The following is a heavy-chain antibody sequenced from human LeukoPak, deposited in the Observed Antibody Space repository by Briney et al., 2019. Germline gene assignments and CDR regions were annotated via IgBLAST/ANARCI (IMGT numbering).Heavy chain of an antibody. D-gene: IGHD6-19*01. J-gene: IGHJ5*02. CDR1: GGTFSSYA. V-gene: IGHV1-69*13. Sequence: GASVKVSCKASGGTFSSYAISWVRQAPGQGLEWMGGIIPIFGTANYAQKFQGRVTITADESTSTAYMELSSLRSEDTAVYYCARDNSDTVKGECSGACYWWFDPWGQGTLVTVSS. CDR2: IIPIFGTA. CDR3: ARDNSDTVKGECSGACYWWFDP.